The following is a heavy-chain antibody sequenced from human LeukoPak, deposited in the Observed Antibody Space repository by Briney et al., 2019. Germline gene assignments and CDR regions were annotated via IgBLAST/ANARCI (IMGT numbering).Heavy chain of an antibody. J-gene: IGHJ4*02. CDR2: ISSSSSFI. V-gene: IGHV3-21*01. Sequence: GGSLRLSCAASGFTFSSYSMNWVRQAPGKGLEWVSSISSSSSFIFYADSMKGRFTISRDNAQNSLDLQMNSLRVEDTAVYYCARAFRVVGTTCVDYWGQGTLVTVSS. D-gene: IGHD1-26*01. CDR3: ARAFRVVGTTCVDY. CDR1: GFTFSSYS.